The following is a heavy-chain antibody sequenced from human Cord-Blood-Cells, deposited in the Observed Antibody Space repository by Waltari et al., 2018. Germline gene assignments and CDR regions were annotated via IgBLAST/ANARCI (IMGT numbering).Heavy chain of an antibody. Sequence: EVQLVETGGGLIQPGGSLRLSCAASGFTVSSNYMSWVRQAPGKGLEWVSGSYSGGSTYYATSVKGRFTISRDNYKNTLYLQMNSLGAEDTAVYYCARLKGSSRDKDYFDYWGQGTLVTVSS. CDR1: GFTVSSNY. CDR3: ARLKGSSRDKDYFDY. J-gene: IGHJ4*02. D-gene: IGHD2-2*01. CDR2: SYSGGST. V-gene: IGHV3-53*02.